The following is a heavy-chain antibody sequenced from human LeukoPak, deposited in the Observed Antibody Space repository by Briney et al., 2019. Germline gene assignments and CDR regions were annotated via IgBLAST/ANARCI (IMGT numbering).Heavy chain of an antibody. D-gene: IGHD3-3*01. CDR2: INHSGST. V-gene: IGHV4-34*01. J-gene: IGHJ3*02. CDR3: AGGVVIPYDAFDI. CDR1: GGSFSGYY. Sequence: SETPSLTCAVYGGSFSGYYWSWIRQPPGKGLEWIGEINHSGSTNYNPSLKSRVTISVDTSKNQFSLKLSSVTAADTAVYYCAGGVVIPYDAFDIWGQGTMVTVSS.